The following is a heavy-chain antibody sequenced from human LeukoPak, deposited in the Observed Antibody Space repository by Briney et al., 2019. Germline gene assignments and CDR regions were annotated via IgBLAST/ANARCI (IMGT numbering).Heavy chain of an antibody. Sequence: PSQTLSLTCTVSGGSISSGDYFWSWIRQPPGKGLEWIGYIYYSGSTYYNPPLKSRVTISVDTSKNQFSLKLSSVTAADTAVYFCARARVFNWFDPWGQGTLVTVSS. V-gene: IGHV4-30-4*01. CDR3: ARARVFNWFDP. J-gene: IGHJ5*02. CDR2: IYYSGST. D-gene: IGHD3-3*01. CDR1: GGSISSGDYF.